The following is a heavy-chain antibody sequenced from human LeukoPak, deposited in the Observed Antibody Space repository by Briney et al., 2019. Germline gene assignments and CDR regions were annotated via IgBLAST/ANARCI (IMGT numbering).Heavy chain of an antibody. Sequence: SVKVSCKASGGTSSSYAISWVRQAPGQGLEWMGGIIPIFGTANYAQKFQGRVTITADESTSTAYMELSSLRSEDTAVYYCARAHIIAAAGFDYWGQGTLVTVSS. CDR3: ARAHIIAAAGFDY. V-gene: IGHV1-69*13. D-gene: IGHD6-13*01. CDR1: GGTSSSYA. CDR2: IIPIFGTA. J-gene: IGHJ4*02.